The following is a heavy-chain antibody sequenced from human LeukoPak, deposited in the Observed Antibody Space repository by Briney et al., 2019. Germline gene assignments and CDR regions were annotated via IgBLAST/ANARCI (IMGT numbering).Heavy chain of an antibody. Sequence: GGSLRLSCAASGFTFSSYAMSWVRQAPGKGLEWVSYIGTTSGAIYYADSVKGRFTISRDSAKNSLYLQMNSLRAEDTAVYYCARFRTWGDKAFDYWGQGTLVTVSS. J-gene: IGHJ4*02. D-gene: IGHD2-21*02. CDR1: GFTFSSYA. V-gene: IGHV3-48*01. CDR2: IGTTSGAI. CDR3: ARFRTWGDKAFDY.